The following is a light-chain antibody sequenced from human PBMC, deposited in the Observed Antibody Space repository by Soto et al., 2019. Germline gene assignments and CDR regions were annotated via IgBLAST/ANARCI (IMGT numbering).Light chain of an antibody. V-gene: IGLV2-14*03. Sequence: QSALTQPASVSGSPGQSITISCTGTSSDVGGFNYVSWFRQHPGKAPKLIIYDVSNRPLGVSNRFSGSRSGNTASLTISGLQAEDEADYYCSSYTTSSTLVVFGGGTQLTVL. CDR2: DVS. CDR3: SSYTTSSTLVV. J-gene: IGLJ2*01. CDR1: SSDVGGFNY.